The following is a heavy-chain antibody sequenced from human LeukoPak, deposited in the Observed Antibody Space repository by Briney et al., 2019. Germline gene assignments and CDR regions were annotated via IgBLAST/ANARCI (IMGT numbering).Heavy chain of an antibody. CDR3: ARGATYAYYFDF. CDR1: GFTFSTYG. CDR2: IKSDGITT. Sequence: GGSLRLSCAASGFTFSTYGMSWVRQAPGKGLDWVSGIKSDGITTNYADFVRGRFTISRDNAKNTLYLQINSLRAEDTAVYYCARGATYAYYFDFWGQGSLVTVSS. D-gene: IGHD1-26*01. J-gene: IGHJ4*02. V-gene: IGHV3-74*01.